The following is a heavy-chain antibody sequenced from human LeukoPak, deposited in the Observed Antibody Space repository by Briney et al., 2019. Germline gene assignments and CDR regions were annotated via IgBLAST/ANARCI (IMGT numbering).Heavy chain of an antibody. V-gene: IGHV3-11*04. CDR2: ISSSGTTI. CDR3: TRGRRFCGGDCHSWFDS. CDR1: GFTFSDYF. Sequence: PGGSLRLSCAASGFTFSDYFMTWIRQAPGKGLEWVSYISSSGTTIYYADSVKGRFTISRDNARNSLYLQMNSLRAEDTAVYYCTRGRRFCGGDCHSWFDSWGQGTLVTVSS. D-gene: IGHD2-21*02. J-gene: IGHJ5*01.